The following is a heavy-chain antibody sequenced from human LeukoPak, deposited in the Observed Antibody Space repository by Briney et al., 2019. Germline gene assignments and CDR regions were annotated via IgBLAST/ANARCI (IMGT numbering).Heavy chain of an antibody. CDR1: GYTFTGYY. V-gene: IGHV1-2*02. CDR3: ARVVGWGGGDFDY. CDR2: INPNSGGT. Sequence: ASVKVSCRASGYTFTGYYMHWVRQAPGQGLEWMGWINPNSGGTNYAQKFQGRVTMTRDTSISTAYMELSRLRSDDTAVYYCARVVGWGGGDFDYWGQGTLVTVSS. J-gene: IGHJ4*02. D-gene: IGHD3-16*01.